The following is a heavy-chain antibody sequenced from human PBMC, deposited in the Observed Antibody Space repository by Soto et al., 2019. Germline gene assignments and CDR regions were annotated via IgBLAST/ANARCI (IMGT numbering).Heavy chain of an antibody. CDR3: ASTVRVATLPEY. Sequence: GGSLRLSCATSGFTFSSYGMHWVRQAPGKGLEWVAVIWYDGSNKYYADSVKGRFTISRDNSKNTLYLQMDSLRAEDTAVYYCASTVRVATLPEYWGQGTLVTVSS. D-gene: IGHD5-12*01. CDR1: GFTFSSYG. V-gene: IGHV3-33*01. J-gene: IGHJ4*02. CDR2: IWYDGSNK.